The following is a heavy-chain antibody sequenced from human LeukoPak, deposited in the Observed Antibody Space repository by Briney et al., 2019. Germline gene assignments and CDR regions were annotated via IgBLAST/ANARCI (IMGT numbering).Heavy chain of an antibody. D-gene: IGHD6-13*01. V-gene: IGHV3-23*01. CDR2: ISASGSRT. CDR3: AKHPQGAAGAHFDY. J-gene: IGHJ4*02. Sequence: PGGSLRLSCAASGFVLSNYAMSWVRQAPGKGLEWVPTISASGSRTYYTDSVKGRFSISRDNSRNTMYLQMNSLRAEDTAIYYCAKHPQGAAGAHFDYWGQGTLVTVSS. CDR1: GFVLSNYA.